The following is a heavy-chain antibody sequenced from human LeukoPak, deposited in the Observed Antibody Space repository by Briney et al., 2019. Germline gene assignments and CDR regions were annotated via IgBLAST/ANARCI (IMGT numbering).Heavy chain of an antibody. D-gene: IGHD6-19*01. CDR1: GASAITDS. J-gene: IGHJ1*01. CDR2: LYTSGST. V-gene: IGHV4-4*07. Sequence: PSETLCLTCTISGASAITDSPNWIRETLRGRLWSVSRLYTSGSTNYNPSLKSRVTMSVDTAKNQFSLKLSSVTSADTAVYYCATEHSGWLRPFEHWGQGALITVSS. CDR3: ATEHSGWLRPFEH.